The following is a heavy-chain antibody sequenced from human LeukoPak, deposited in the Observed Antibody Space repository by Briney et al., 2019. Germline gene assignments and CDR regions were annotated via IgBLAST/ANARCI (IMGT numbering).Heavy chain of an antibody. J-gene: IGHJ4*02. Sequence: PSETLFLTCAVYGGSFSGYYWSWIRQPPGKGLEWIGEINHSGSTDYNPPLKSRVTISVDTSKNQFSLKLSSVTAADTAVYYCAKTPTALVRGGYYFDNWGQGTLVTVSS. CDR1: GGSFSGYY. CDR2: INHSGST. V-gene: IGHV4-34*01. CDR3: AKTPTALVRGGYYFDN. D-gene: IGHD6-6*01.